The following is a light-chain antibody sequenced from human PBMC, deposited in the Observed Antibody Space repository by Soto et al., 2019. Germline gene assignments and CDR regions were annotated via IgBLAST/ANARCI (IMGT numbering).Light chain of an antibody. CDR2: AAS. CDR1: QDISGW. J-gene: IGKJ1*01. Sequence: DIQMTQSPSSVSASVGDRVTITCRASQDISGWLAWFQQKPGKAPNLLIYAASILQSGVPSRFSGGGSGTDFTLTITYLQPEDFATYYCQQANSFPWTFGQGTKVDIK. CDR3: QQANSFPWT. V-gene: IGKV1D-12*01.